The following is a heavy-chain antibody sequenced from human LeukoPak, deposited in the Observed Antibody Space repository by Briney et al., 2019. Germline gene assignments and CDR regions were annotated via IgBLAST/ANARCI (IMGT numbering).Heavy chain of an antibody. V-gene: IGHV4-59*01. J-gene: IGHJ5*02. Sequence: SETLSLTCTVSGGSISSYHWNWIRQPPGKGLEWIGYIYYSGSTNYNPSLKSRVTISVDTSKNQFSLKLNSVTAADTALYYCARYDYGDCWFDPWGQGTLVTVSS. D-gene: IGHD4-17*01. CDR1: GGSISSYH. CDR3: ARYDYGDCWFDP. CDR2: IYYSGST.